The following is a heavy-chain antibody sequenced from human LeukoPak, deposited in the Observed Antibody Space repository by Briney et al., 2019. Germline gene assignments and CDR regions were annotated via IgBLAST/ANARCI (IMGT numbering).Heavy chain of an antibody. CDR3: ARASLYGSGVNWFDP. D-gene: IGHD3-10*01. CDR2: IYSSGST. J-gene: IGHJ5*02. Sequence: SETLSFTCTVSGGSISSHYWSWIRQPPGKGLEWIGYIYSSGSTNYNPSLNSRVTISVDTSKDQFSLKLRSVTAADTAVYYCARASLYGSGVNWFDPWGQGTLVTVSS. CDR1: GGSISSHY. V-gene: IGHV4-59*11.